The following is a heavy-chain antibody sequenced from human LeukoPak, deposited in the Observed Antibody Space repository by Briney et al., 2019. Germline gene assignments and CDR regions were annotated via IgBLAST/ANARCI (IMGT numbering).Heavy chain of an antibody. V-gene: IGHV4-4*02. Sequence: SETLSLTCAVFGDSISNNNCYSWVRQSPGKGLEWIGKICPRGGINYNPSLRSRVRITGDRPKNQFSLYVISVTAADSAIYYCARNGGFDQDVWGQGTTVTVSS. CDR3: ARNGGFDQDV. CDR2: ICPRGGI. D-gene: IGHD4-23*01. J-gene: IGHJ6*02. CDR1: GDSISNNNC.